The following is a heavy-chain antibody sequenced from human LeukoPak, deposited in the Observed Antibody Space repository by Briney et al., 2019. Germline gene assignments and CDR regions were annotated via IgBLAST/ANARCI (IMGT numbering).Heavy chain of an antibody. J-gene: IGHJ4*02. CDR2: IYPGDSDT. D-gene: IGHD3-22*01. Sequence: GESLKISCKGSGYSFTSYWIGWVRQMPGKGLEWMGIIYPGDSDTRYSPSFQGQVTISADKSISTAYLQWSSLKASDTAMYYCAKRTEHYYDGSGYLWYFDYWGQGTLVTVSS. V-gene: IGHV5-51*01. CDR3: AKRTEHYYDGSGYLWYFDY. CDR1: GYSFTSYW.